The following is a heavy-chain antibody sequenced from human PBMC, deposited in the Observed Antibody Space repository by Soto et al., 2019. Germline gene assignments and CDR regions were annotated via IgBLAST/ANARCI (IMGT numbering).Heavy chain of an antibody. CDR3: ARDPTWLEPYYFGY. J-gene: IGHJ4*02. CDR2: IYHSGST. CDR1: GYSISSGYY. Sequence: PSETLSLTCAVSGYSISSGYYWGWIRQSPGKGLEWIGSIYHSGSTYYNPSLKSRVTISIDTSKNQFSLKLSSVTAADTALYYCARDPTWLEPYYFGYWGQGTLVTVSS. V-gene: IGHV4-38-2*02. D-gene: IGHD6-19*01.